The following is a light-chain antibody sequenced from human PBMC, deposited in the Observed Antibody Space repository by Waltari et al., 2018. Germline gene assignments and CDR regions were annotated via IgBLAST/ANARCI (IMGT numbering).Light chain of an antibody. CDR3: SSYTTTSTLLVV. Sequence: QSALTQPASVSGSPGQSITISCTGTSSDIGSYNYVSWYQHHPGKAPKLMIFDVNNRPSGVSDRCSGSKSGNTASLTISGLQAEDEADDYCSSYTTTSTLLVVFGGGTKLTVL. V-gene: IGLV2-14*03. CDR1: SSDIGSYNY. J-gene: IGLJ2*01. CDR2: DVN.